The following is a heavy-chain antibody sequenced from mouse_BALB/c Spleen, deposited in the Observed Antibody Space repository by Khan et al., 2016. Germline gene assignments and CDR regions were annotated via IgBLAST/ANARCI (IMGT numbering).Heavy chain of an antibody. D-gene: IGHD2-10*01. CDR2: INPDSSTI. J-gene: IGHJ1*01. CDR3: ARPAYYGNDWYFDV. Sequence: EVKLLESGGGLVQPGGSLKLSCAASGFDFSRYWMSWVRQAPGKGLEWIGEINPDSSTINYTPSLKDKFIISRDNAKNTLYLQMSKVRSEDTALYYCARPAYYGNDWYFDVWGAGTTVTVSS. CDR1: GFDFSRYW. V-gene: IGHV4-1*02.